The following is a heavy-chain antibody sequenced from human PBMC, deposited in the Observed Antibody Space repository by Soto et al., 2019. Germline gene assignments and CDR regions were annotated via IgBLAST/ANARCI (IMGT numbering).Heavy chain of an antibody. D-gene: IGHD3-10*01. CDR3: ATPPGGGGY. V-gene: IGHV1-46*01. CDR1: GYTFTSYY. CDR2: INPSGGST. Sequence: ASVKVDCKASGYTFTSYYMHWVRQAPGQGLEWMGIINPSGGSTSYAQKFQGRVTMTRDNSKNTLYLQMNSLRADDTAVFYWATPPGGGGYWGQGTLVTVSS. J-gene: IGHJ4*02.